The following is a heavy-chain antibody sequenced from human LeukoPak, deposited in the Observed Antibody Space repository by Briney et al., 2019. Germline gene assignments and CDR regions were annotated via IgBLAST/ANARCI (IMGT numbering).Heavy chain of an antibody. CDR3: AKEKSRYCSGGSCYGMDV. V-gene: IGHV3-30*18. CDR2: ISYDGSNK. D-gene: IGHD2-15*01. CDR1: GLTFSTYG. J-gene: IGHJ6*02. Sequence: GRSLRLSCAASGLTFSTYGIHWVRQAPGKGLEWVAVISYDGSNKYYADSVKGRFTISRDNSKNTLYLQMNSLRAEDTAVCYCAKEKSRYCSGGSCYGMDVWGQGTTVTVSS.